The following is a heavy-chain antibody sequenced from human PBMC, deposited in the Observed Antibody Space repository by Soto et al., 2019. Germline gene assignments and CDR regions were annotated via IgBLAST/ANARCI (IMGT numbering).Heavy chain of an antibody. CDR3: ARGVAGTFDY. CDR1: GFSFSSSW. CDR2: IKQDGSEK. Sequence: GGSLRLSCAASGFSFSSSWMSWVRQAPGKGLEWVGNIKQDGSEKYYVDSVKGRFTLSRDNAKNSMNLQMNSLRTEDTAVYYCARGVAGTFDYWGQGTLVTVSS. J-gene: IGHJ4*02. V-gene: IGHV3-7*05. D-gene: IGHD6-19*01.